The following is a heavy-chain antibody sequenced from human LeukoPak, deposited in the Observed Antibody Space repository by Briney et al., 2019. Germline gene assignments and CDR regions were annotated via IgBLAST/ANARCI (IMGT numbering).Heavy chain of an antibody. CDR2: INHSGST. Sequence: SETLSFTCAVYGGSCSGYYWSWMRHPPGKGLEWIGEINHSGSTNYNPSLSSRTTISVDTSRNEFSLKLSSVTAADTAVYYCATEIAVAGNDAFDIWGQGTMVTVSS. CDR1: GGSCSGYY. D-gene: IGHD6-19*01. V-gene: IGHV4-34*01. J-gene: IGHJ3*02. CDR3: ATEIAVAGNDAFDI.